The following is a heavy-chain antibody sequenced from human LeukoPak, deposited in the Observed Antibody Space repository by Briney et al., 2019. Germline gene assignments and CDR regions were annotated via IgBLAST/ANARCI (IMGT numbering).Heavy chain of an antibody. J-gene: IGHJ6*03. CDR2: IKQDGSEK. CDR3: ARGIGFGELLPYYYYYYMDV. Sequence: GGSLRLSCAASGFTCSSYWMSWVRQAPGKGLEWVANIKQDGSEKYYVDSVKGRFTISRDNAKNSLYLQMNSLRAEDTAVYYCARGIGFGELLPYYYYYYMDVWGKGTTVTVSS. CDR1: GFTCSSYW. D-gene: IGHD3-10*01. V-gene: IGHV3-7*01.